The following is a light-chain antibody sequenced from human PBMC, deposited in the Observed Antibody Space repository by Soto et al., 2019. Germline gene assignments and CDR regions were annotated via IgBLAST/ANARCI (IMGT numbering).Light chain of an antibody. Sequence: DIQMTQSPSTLSASVGDRVTITCRASQSISSWLAWYQQKAGKAPKLLIYAASTLQSGVPSRFSGSGSGTDFTLTISSLQSEDFATYYCQQLNTYPITFGQGTRLEIK. CDR2: AAS. J-gene: IGKJ5*01. V-gene: IGKV1-5*01. CDR1: QSISSW. CDR3: QQLNTYPIT.